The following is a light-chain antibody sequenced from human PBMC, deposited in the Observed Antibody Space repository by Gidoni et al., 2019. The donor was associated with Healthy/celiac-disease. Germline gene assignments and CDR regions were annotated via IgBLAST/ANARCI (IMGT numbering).Light chain of an antibody. J-gene: IGKJ2*01. CDR2: AAS. CDR1: QSISSY. Sequence: DIQMTQSPSSLSASVGDRVTITCRASQSISSYLNWYQQKPGKAPKLLIYAASSLQSGVPSRFSGSGPGTDFTLTISSLQPEDFATYYCQQSYSTPDTVXQXTKLEIK. CDR3: QQSYSTPDT. V-gene: IGKV1-39*01.